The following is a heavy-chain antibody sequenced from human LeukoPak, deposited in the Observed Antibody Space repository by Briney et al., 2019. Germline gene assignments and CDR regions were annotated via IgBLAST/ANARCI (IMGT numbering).Heavy chain of an antibody. CDR1: GFTFSSYG. CDR2: ISYDGSNK. Sequence: GRSLRLSCAASGFTFSSYGMHWVRQAPGKGLEWVAIISYDGSNKYYADSVKGRFTISRDNSKNTLYLQMNSLRAEDTAVYYCAKLLAAAGREDYYYMDVWGKGTTVTVSS. V-gene: IGHV3-30*18. J-gene: IGHJ6*03. D-gene: IGHD6-13*01. CDR3: AKLLAAAGREDYYYMDV.